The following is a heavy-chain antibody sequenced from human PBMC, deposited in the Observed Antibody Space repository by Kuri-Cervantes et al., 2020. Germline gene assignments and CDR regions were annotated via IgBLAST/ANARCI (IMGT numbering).Heavy chain of an antibody. CDR1: GFSFSSYA. Sequence: GGSLRLSCAASGFSFSSYAMSWVRQAPGKRLEWVSGISGSGHSTYSADSVRGRFTISRDNSKSTLYLQMNSLRAEDTAIYYCAKAYLLEYCTGTVCYPFDYWGQGTLVTVSS. CDR2: ISGSGHST. CDR3: AKAYLLEYCTGTVCYPFDY. J-gene: IGHJ4*02. V-gene: IGHV3-23*01. D-gene: IGHD2-8*02.